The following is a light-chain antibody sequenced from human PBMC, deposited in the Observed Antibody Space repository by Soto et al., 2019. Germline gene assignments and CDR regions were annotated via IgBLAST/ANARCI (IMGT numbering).Light chain of an antibody. CDR3: QQYGSLYT. J-gene: IGKJ2*01. CDR2: GAS. CDR1: QSLLHSDGYNY. Sequence: IVMTQSPLSLPVTPGEPASISCRSSQSLLHSDGYNYLDWYLQKPGQSPQLLIYGASSRATGIPDRFSGSGSGTDFTLTISRLEPEDFAVYYCQQYGSLYTFGQGTKVDIK. V-gene: IGKV2-28*01.